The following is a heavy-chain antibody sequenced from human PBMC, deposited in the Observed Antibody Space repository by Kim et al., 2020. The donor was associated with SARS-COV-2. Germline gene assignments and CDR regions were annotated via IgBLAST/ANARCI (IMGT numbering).Heavy chain of an antibody. CDR3: ARPLITGTNLYYYYYGMDV. D-gene: IGHD1-7*01. CDR1: GGTFSSYA. Sequence: SVKVSYKASGGTFSSYAISWVRQAPGQGLEWMGGIIPIFGTANYAQKFQGRVTITADESTSTAYMELSSLRSEDTAVYYCARPLITGTNLYYYYYGMDVWGQGTTVTVSS. J-gene: IGHJ6*02. CDR2: IIPIFGTA. V-gene: IGHV1-69*13.